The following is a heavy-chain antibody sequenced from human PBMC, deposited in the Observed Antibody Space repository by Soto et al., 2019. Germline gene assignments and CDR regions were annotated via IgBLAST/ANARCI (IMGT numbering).Heavy chain of an antibody. CDR3: AKVAYSSGWYLSWFDP. Sequence: PGGSLRLSCAASGFTFSSYSMNWVRQAPGKGLEWVSYISSSSNTIYYADSVKGRFTSSRDNAKNSLYLQMNSLRAEDTAVYYCAKVAYSSGWYLSWFDPWGQGTLVTVSS. D-gene: IGHD6-19*01. CDR1: GFTFSSYS. J-gene: IGHJ5*02. V-gene: IGHV3-48*01. CDR2: ISSSSNTI.